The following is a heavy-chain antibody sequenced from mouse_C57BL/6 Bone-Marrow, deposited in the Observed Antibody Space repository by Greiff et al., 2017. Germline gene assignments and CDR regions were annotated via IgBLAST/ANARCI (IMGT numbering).Heavy chain of an antibody. CDR1: GFSFNTYA. CDR2: IRSKSNNSAT. D-gene: IGHD2-2*01. J-gene: IGHJ2*01. Sequence: EVMLVESGGGLVQPKGSLKLSCAASGFSFNTYAMNWVRQAPGKGLEWVARIRSKSNNSATYYADSVKDRFTISRDDSETMLYLQMNNLKTEDTAMYYCVRGGVVTTFDYWGQGTTLTVSS. V-gene: IGHV10-1*01. CDR3: VRGGVVTTFDY.